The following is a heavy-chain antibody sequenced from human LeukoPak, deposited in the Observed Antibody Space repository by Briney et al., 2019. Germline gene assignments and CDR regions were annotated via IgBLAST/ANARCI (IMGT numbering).Heavy chain of an antibody. J-gene: IGHJ4*02. V-gene: IGHV1-58*02. D-gene: IGHD3-22*01. Sequence: SVKVSCKASGFSFSSSSMQWVRQARGQRLEWIGWLAVGSGNTNYAQKFQGRVIITRDMSTSTAYMELSSLRSEDTALYYCAAVFGSGYYYYFDYWGQGSLVTVSS. CDR2: LAVGSGNT. CDR1: GFSFSSSS. CDR3: AAVFGSGYYYYFDY.